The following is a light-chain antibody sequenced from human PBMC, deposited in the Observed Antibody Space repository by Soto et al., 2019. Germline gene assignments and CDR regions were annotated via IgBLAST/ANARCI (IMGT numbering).Light chain of an antibody. J-gene: IGKJ5*01. CDR3: QHYNNWPPLT. CDR1: QSVSNN. CDR2: GAS. Sequence: EIVLTQSPGTLSLSPGERATLSCRAIQSVSNNYLAWYQQKPGQAPRLLIYGASTRATGIPARFSGGGSGTEFTLTISSLQSEDFAVYYCQHYNNWPPLTFGQGTRLEI. V-gene: IGKV3-15*01.